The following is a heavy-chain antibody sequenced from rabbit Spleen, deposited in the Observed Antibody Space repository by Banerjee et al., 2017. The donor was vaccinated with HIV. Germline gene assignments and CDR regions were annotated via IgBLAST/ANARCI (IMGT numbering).Heavy chain of an antibody. Sequence: EQLEESGGGLVKPEGSLTLTCKASGVSFSDKDVMCWVRQAPGKGLEWIACINIVTGKTVYASWAKGRFIMSRTSSTTVTLQMTSLTAADTATYFCARDAGSGAYIDVDFDLWGPGTLVTVS. D-gene: IGHD8-1*01. V-gene: IGHV1S45*01. CDR3: ARDAGSGAYIDVDFDL. CDR2: INIVTGKT. J-gene: IGHJ4*01. CDR1: GVSFSDKDV.